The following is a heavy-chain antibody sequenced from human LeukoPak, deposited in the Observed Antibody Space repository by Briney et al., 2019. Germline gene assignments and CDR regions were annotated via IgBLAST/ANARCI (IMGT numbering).Heavy chain of an antibody. V-gene: IGHV1-69*05. Sequence: SVKVSCKASGGTFSSYAISWVRQAPGQGLEWMGGIIPIFGTANYAQKFQGRVTMARNTSISTAYMELSSLRSEDTAVYYCARAGGYCGRISCPYYFDYWGQGSLVAVSS. J-gene: IGHJ4*02. CDR1: GGTFSSYA. CDR2: IIPIFGTA. D-gene: IGHD2-15*01. CDR3: ARAGGYCGRISCPYYFDY.